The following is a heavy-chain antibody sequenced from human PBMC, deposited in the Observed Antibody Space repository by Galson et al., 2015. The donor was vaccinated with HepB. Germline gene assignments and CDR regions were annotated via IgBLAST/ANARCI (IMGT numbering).Heavy chain of an antibody. CDR3: ARIGGNTAENWLDP. V-gene: IGHV4-39*01. Sequence: SETLSLTCTVSGGSISSSSYYWGWIRQPPGKGLEWIGSIYYSGSTYYNPSLKSRVTISVDTSKNQFSLKLSSVTAADTAVYYCARIGGNTAENWLDPWGQGTLVTVSS. CDR1: GGSISSSSYY. CDR2: IYYSGST. D-gene: IGHD4-23*01. J-gene: IGHJ5*02.